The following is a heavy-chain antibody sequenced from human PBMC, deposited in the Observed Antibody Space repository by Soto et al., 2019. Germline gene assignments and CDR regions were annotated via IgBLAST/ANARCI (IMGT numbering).Heavy chain of an antibody. Sequence: EVPLVESGGGLVQPGGSLRLSCAASGFTFSSYAMHWVRQAPGKGLEYVSVISSKGGSTYYANSVKGRFTISRDNSKNTLYLQMGSLRAEDMAVYYCARGIGGYDFGSWGQGTLVTVSS. V-gene: IGHV3-64*01. D-gene: IGHD5-12*01. J-gene: IGHJ4*02. CDR2: ISSKGGST. CDR1: GFTFSSYA. CDR3: ARGIGGYDFGS.